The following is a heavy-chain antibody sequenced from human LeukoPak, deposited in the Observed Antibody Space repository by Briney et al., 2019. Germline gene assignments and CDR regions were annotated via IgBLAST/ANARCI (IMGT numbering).Heavy chain of an antibody. CDR2: IAGNDGST. Sequence: GGSLRLSCAASGFTFSSYAMSWVRQAPGRGLEWVAAIAGNDGSTRYADSVKGRFTISRDISKNTLYLQMNSLRAEDTAVYYCAEDAVYQLPPDAFDIWGQGTMVTVSS. V-gene: IGHV3-23*01. CDR1: GFTFSSYA. J-gene: IGHJ3*02. CDR3: AEDAVYQLPPDAFDI. D-gene: IGHD2-2*01.